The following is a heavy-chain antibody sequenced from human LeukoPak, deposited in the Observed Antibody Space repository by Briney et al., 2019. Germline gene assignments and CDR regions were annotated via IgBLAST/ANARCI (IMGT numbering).Heavy chain of an antibody. CDR2: IKQDGSEK. D-gene: IGHD3-10*01. CDR1: GFTFSSYW. Sequence: PGGSLRLSCAASGFTFSSYWMSWVRQAPGKGLEWVANIKQDGSEKYYVDSVKGRFTISRDNAKNSLHLQMNSLRAEDTAVYYCARDIPLVRGVPLDYFDYWGQGTLVTVSS. J-gene: IGHJ4*02. V-gene: IGHV3-7*01. CDR3: ARDIPLVRGVPLDYFDY.